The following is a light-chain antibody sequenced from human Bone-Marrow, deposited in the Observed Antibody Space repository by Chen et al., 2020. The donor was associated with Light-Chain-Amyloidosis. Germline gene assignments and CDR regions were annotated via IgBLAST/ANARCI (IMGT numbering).Light chain of an antibody. Sequence: NFMLTQPHSVSESPGKTVIISCTRSSGSIATNYVQWYQQRPGSSPTTAIYEDDQRPSGVPDRFSGSIDRSSNSASLTISGLKTDDEADYYCQSYQGSSQGVFGGGTKLTVL. CDR3: QSYQGSSQGV. CDR1: SGSIATNY. CDR2: EDD. V-gene: IGLV6-57*01. J-gene: IGLJ3*02.